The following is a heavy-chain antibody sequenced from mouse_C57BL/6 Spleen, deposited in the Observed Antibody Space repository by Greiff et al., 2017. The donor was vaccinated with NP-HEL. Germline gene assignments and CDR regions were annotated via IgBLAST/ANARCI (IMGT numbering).Heavy chain of an antibody. CDR2: INPGSGGT. Sequence: QVQLQQSGAELVRPGTSVKVSCKASGYAFTNYLIEWVKQRPGQGLEWIGVINPGSGGTNYNEKFKGKATLTADKSSSTAYMQLSSLTSEDSAVYFCARDDGGYYAMDYWGQGTSVTVSS. D-gene: IGHD2-3*01. J-gene: IGHJ4*01. CDR3: ARDDGGYYAMDY. CDR1: GYAFTNYL. V-gene: IGHV1-54*01.